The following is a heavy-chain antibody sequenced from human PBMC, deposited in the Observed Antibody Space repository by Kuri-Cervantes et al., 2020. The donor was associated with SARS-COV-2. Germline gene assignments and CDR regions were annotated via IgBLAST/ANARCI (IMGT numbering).Heavy chain of an antibody. Sequence: GSLRLSCTVSGGSISSHYWSWIRQPPGKGLEWIGYIYYSGSTNYNPSLKSRVTISVDTSKNQFSLKLSSVTAADTAVYYCARDSGDWNPDGFDIWGQGTMVTVSS. CDR1: GGSISSHY. V-gene: IGHV4-59*11. D-gene: IGHD1-1*01. CDR3: ARDSGDWNPDGFDI. J-gene: IGHJ3*02. CDR2: IYYSGST.